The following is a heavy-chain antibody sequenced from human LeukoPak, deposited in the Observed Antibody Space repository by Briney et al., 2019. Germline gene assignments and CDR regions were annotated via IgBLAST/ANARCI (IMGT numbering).Heavy chain of an antibody. CDR1: GFTFSSYE. CDR2: ISSSGSTI. CDR3: ARIGDILALFDY. D-gene: IGHD3-9*01. Sequence: GGSLRLSCAASGFTFSSYEMNWVRQAPGKGLEWVSYISSSGSTIYYADSVKGRFTISRDNAKNSLYLQMNSLRAEDTAVYYCARIGDILALFDYWGQGTLVTVSS. J-gene: IGHJ4*02. V-gene: IGHV3-48*03.